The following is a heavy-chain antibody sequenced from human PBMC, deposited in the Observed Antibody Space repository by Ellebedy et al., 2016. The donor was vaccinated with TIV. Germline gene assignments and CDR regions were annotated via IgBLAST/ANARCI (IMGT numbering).Heavy chain of an antibody. CDR2: IYYSGST. J-gene: IGHJ3*02. CDR1: GGSISSGGYY. Sequence: MPSETLSLTCTVSGGSISSGGYYWSWIRQHPGKGLEWIGYIYYSGSTYYNPSLKSRVTISVDTSKNQFSLKLSSVTAADTAVYYCARDSPTTVIAFDIWGQGTMVTVSS. V-gene: IGHV4-31*03. D-gene: IGHD4-17*01. CDR3: ARDSPTTVIAFDI.